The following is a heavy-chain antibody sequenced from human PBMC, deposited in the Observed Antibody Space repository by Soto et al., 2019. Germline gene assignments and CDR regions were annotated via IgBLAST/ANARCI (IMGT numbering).Heavy chain of an antibody. CDR2: IYYNGNT. D-gene: IGHD5-18*01. Sequence: SETLSLTCNVSGGSINSYYWNWIRRPPGKGLEWIAYIYYNGNTDSNPSLESRVTISLDTPKNQLSLKRSSGTAADTAVYSCGRRYHVYSYDNFDDWGQGILVTVSS. CDR3: GRRYHVYSYDNFDD. J-gene: IGHJ4*01. V-gene: IGHV4-59*01. CDR1: GGSINSYY.